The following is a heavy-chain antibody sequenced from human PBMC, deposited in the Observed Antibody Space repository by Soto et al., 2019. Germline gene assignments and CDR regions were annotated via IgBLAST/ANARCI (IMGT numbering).Heavy chain of an antibody. CDR3: AKDVGAGTTWAHGNWFDP. CDR1: GFTFDDYA. D-gene: IGHD1-7*01. J-gene: IGHJ5*02. CDR2: ISWNSGSI. Sequence: GGSLRLSCAASGFTFDDYAMHWVRQAPGKGLEWVSGISWNSGSIGYADSVKGRFTISRDNAKNSLYLQMNSLRAEDTALYYCAKDVGAGTTWAHGNWFDPWGQGTLVTVSS. V-gene: IGHV3-9*01.